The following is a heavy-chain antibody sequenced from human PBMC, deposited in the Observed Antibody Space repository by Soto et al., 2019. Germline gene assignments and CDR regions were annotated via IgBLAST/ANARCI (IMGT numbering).Heavy chain of an antibody. V-gene: IGHV3-33*01. CDR2: IWYDGSNK. D-gene: IGHD6-13*01. Sequence: QVQLVESGGGVVQPGRSLRLSCAASGFTFSSYGMHWFRQAPGKGLEWVAVIWYDGSNKYYADSVKGRFTISRDNSKNTLYMQMNSLRAEDTAVYYCARDTPKEQHLAYYYYCGMDVWGQGTTVTVSS. CDR1: GFTFSSYG. J-gene: IGHJ6*02. CDR3: ARDTPKEQHLAYYYYCGMDV.